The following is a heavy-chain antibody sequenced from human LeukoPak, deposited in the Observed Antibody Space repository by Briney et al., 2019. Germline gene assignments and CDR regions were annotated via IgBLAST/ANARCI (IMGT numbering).Heavy chain of an antibody. Sequence: GGSLRLSCAASGFTFSNYATSWVRQAPGKGLEWVSTISGSGTTTSYADSVKGRFTISRDKSKNTLYLQMNSLRVEDAAVYYCAKDLRYTTGWYAFGSWGQGTLVTVS. J-gene: IGHJ4*02. CDR3: AKDLRYTTGWYAFGS. CDR1: GFTFSNYA. CDR2: ISGSGTTT. V-gene: IGHV3-23*01. D-gene: IGHD6-19*01.